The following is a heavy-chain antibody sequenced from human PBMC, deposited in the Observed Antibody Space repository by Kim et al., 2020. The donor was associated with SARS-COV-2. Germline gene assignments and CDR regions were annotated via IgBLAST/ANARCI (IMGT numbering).Heavy chain of an antibody. D-gene: IGHD3-3*01. V-gene: IGHV3-30*07. Sequence: KGRFTNSRDNSKNTLYLQMNSLRAEDTAVYYCARDSPWGTADDFWSGWDYWGQGTLVTVSS. CDR3: ARDSPWGTADDFWSGWDY. J-gene: IGHJ4*02.